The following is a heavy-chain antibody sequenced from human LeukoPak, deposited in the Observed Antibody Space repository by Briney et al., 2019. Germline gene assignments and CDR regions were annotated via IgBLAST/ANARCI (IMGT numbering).Heavy chain of an antibody. CDR2: ISSSSSTI. Sequence: GGSLRLSCAASGFTFSSYSMNWVRQAPGKRLEWVSYISSSSSTIYYADSVKGRFTISRDNAKNSLYLQMNSLRAEDTAVYYCARDSVVAARPADFDYWGQGTLVTVSS. J-gene: IGHJ4*02. CDR3: ARDSVVAARPADFDY. D-gene: IGHD6-6*01. V-gene: IGHV3-48*04. CDR1: GFTFSSYS.